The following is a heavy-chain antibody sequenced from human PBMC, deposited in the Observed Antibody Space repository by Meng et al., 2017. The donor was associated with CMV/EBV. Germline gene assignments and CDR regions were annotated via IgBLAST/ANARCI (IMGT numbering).Heavy chain of an antibody. D-gene: IGHD3-3*01. CDR2: INHSGST. CDR1: GGSFSGYY. J-gene: IGHJ5*02. V-gene: IGHV4-34*01. CDR3: ARGSRRLPRFNWFDP. Sequence: QEQLQQQGAGLLKPSEPLSLTCAVYGGSFSGYYWSWIRQPPGKGLEWIGEINHSGSTNYNPSLKSRVTISVDTSKNQFSLKLSSVTAADTAVYYCARGSRRLPRFNWFDPWGQGTLVTVSS.